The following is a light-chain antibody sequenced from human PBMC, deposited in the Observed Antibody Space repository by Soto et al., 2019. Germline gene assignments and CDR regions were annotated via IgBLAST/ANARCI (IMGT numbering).Light chain of an antibody. V-gene: IGKV3-20*01. CDR2: GAS. Sequence: DIVLTQSPGSLSLSPGERATLSCRSSQSVSSSYLAWYQQKPGQAPRLIIYGASSRATGIPDRFSGSGSGTDFTLTISRLEPEDFVVYYCQQYYKWPAITFGQGTRLEIK. CDR3: QQYYKWPAIT. J-gene: IGKJ5*01. CDR1: QSVSSSY.